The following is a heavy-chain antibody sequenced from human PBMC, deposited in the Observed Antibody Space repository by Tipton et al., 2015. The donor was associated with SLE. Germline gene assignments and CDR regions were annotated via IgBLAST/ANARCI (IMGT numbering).Heavy chain of an antibody. J-gene: IGHJ4*02. CDR2: IYYSGRT. CDR1: GDSMTSDC. CDR3: ARVLIGRRLVDY. V-gene: IGHV4-59*07. D-gene: IGHD2-8*01. Sequence: TLSLTCKVSGDSMTSDCWGWIRQTPGKGLEWIGYIYYSGRTNYNPSLKSRVSISVDKTENQFSLKLKFVTAEDTGVYYCARVLIGRRLVDYWGQGTVVTVSS.